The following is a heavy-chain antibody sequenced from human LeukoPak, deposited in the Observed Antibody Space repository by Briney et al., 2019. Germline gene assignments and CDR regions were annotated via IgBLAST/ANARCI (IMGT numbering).Heavy chain of an antibody. CDR1: GDSISSSSYY. Sequence: SETLSLTCTVSGDSISSSSYYWGWIRQPPGKGLEWIGSIYYSGSTYYNPSLKSRVTISVDTSKNQFSLKLSSVTAADTAVYYCAGLYASGTYYGYWGQGTLVTVSS. J-gene: IGHJ4*02. D-gene: IGHD3-10*01. V-gene: IGHV4-39*01. CDR3: AGLYASGTYYGY. CDR2: IYYSGST.